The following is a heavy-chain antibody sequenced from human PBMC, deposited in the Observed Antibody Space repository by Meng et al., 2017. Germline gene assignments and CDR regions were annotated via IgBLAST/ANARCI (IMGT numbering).Heavy chain of an antibody. CDR1: GGSFSGYY. CDR2: INHSGST. D-gene: IGHD4-11*01. J-gene: IGHJ4*02. Sequence: QVQLQQGGAGLLKHSEALSLTGAVYGGSFSGYYWSWIRQPPGKGLEWIGEINHSGSTNYNPSLKSRVTISVDTSKNQFSLKLSSVTAADTAVYYCAYATTVSNWGQGTLVTGSS. CDR3: AYATTVSN. V-gene: IGHV4-34*01.